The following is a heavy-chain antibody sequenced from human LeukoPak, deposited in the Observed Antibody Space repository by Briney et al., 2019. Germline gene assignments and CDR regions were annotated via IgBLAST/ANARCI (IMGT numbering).Heavy chain of an antibody. D-gene: IGHD4-23*01. CDR3: ARQSTVATDW. CDR2: IYYDGTNK. J-gene: IGHJ4*02. CDR1: GLIFSNYG. V-gene: IGHV3-33*01. Sequence: GGSLRLSCAASGLIFSNYGMHWVRQAPGKGLEWVALIYYDGTNKYYADSVKGRFTISRDNSKNTLFLQMNSLRVEDTAVYYCARQSTVATDWWGQGTLVTVSS.